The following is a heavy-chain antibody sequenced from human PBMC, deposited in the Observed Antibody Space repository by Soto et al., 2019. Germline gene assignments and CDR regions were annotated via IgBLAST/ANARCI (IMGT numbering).Heavy chain of an antibody. CDR2: IKFDGSQR. J-gene: IGHJ3*01. D-gene: IGHD2-15*01. V-gene: IGHV3-7*01. Sequence: GGSLRFSCAASGLTLSRFWMNWVRQAPGKGLEGVANIKFDGSQRSYVDSAKGRFTIYRDNAGNSLHLQMDSLRAEDTAVYFCVRGADYSDGYLWYDGYDLRGQGTMVTVSS. CDR3: VRGADYSDGYLWYDGYDL. CDR1: GLTLSRFW.